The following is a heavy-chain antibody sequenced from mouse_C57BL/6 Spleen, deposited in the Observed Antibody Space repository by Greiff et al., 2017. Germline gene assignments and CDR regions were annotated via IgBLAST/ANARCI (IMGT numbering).Heavy chain of an antibody. J-gene: IGHJ2*01. D-gene: IGHD1-1*01. CDR3: DAYYSGRGYGGYYFDY. CDR1: GYTFTSYW. CDR2: IYPGNSDT. V-gene: IGHV1-5*01. Sequence: VQLQQSGTVLARPGASVKMSCKTSGYTFTSYWMHWVKQRPGQGLAWIGAIYPGNSDTSYNQKFKGKAQLTAVTSASTAYMELSGLTHEDSAVYYCDAYYSGRGYGGYYFDYWGQGTTLTVSA.